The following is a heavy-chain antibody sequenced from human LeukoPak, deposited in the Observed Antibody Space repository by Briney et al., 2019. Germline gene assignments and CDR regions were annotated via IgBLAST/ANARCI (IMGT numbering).Heavy chain of an antibody. CDR2: ISYDGSDK. Sequence: GGSLRLSCAVSGFTFRSYGLHWVRQAPGKGLEWVASISYDGSDKCYIDSVKGRFTISRDNFKNTVDLQITSLRAEDTGVYYCANADPAPEFDSWGQGTLLTVSS. CDR1: GFTFRSYG. J-gene: IGHJ4*02. CDR3: ANADPAPEFDS. V-gene: IGHV3-30*18.